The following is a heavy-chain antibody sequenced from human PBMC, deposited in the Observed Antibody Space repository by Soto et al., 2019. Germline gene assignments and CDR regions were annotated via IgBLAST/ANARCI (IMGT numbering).Heavy chain of an antibody. J-gene: IGHJ6*02. CDR1: GFTFSSYG. CDR2: ISYDGSNK. CDR3: AKEHSFADTAMVTYYYYGMDV. Sequence: GGSLRLSCAASGFTFSSYGMHWVRQAPGKGLEWVAVISYDGSNKYYADSVKGRFTISRDNSKNTLYLQMNSLRAEDTAVYYCAKEHSFADTAMVTYYYYGMDVWGQGTTVTVSS. D-gene: IGHD5-18*01. V-gene: IGHV3-30*18.